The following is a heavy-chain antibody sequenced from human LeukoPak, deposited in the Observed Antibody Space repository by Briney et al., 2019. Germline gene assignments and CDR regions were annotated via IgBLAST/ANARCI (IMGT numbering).Heavy chain of an antibody. V-gene: IGHV3-30*04. D-gene: IGHD6-19*01. J-gene: IGHJ4*02. CDR1: GFTFSSYA. Sequence: GGSLRLSCAASGFTFSSYAMHWVRQAPGKGLEWVAVISYDGSNKYYADSAKGRFTISRDNSKNTLYLQMNSLRAEDTAVYYCARELAAGTMGFDYWGQGTLVTVSS. CDR2: ISYDGSNK. CDR3: ARELAAGTMGFDY.